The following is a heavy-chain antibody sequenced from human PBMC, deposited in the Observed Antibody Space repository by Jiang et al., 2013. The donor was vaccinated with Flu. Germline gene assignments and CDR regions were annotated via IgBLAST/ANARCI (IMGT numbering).Heavy chain of an antibody. V-gene: IGHV4-39*01. Sequence: SGSGLVKPSETLSLTCTVSGGSISSSSYYWGWIRQPPGKGLEWIGSIYYSGSTYYNPSLNSRVTISLDTSKNQFSLKLSSVTAADTAVYYCVRPVAGTSDYYYGMDVWGQGTTVTVSS. CDR1: GGSISSSSYY. J-gene: IGHJ6*02. CDR2: IYYSGST. CDR3: VRPVAGTSDYYYGMDV. D-gene: IGHD6-19*01.